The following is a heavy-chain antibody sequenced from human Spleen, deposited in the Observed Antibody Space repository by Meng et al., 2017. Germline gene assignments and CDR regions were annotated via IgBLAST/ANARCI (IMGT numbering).Heavy chain of an antibody. J-gene: IGHJ4*02. Sequence: GGSLRLSCAASGITFSDYYMNWIRQAPGKGLEGVSYISSSGSTIYSADSVKGRFTISRDNAKNSLYLQMNSLRAEDTAVYYCASTYPGDYWGQGTLVTVSS. CDR3: ASTYPGDY. V-gene: IGHV3-11*01. CDR2: ISSSGSTI. CDR1: GITFSDYY.